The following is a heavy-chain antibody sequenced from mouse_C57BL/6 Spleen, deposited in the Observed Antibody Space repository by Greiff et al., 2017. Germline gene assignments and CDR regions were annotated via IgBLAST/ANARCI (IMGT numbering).Heavy chain of an antibody. CDR1: GFTFSSYA. Sequence: EVNVVESGEGLVKPGGSLKLSCAASGFTFSSYAMSWVRQTPEKRLEWVAYISSGGDYIYYADTVKGRFTISRDNARNTLYLQMSSLKSEDTAMYYCTRTYYDYDWFAYWGQGTLVTVSA. D-gene: IGHD2-4*01. CDR3: TRTYYDYDWFAY. CDR2: ISSGGDYI. J-gene: IGHJ3*01. V-gene: IGHV5-9-1*02.